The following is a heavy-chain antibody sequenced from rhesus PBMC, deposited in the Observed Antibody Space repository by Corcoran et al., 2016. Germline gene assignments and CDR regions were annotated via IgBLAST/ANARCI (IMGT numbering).Heavy chain of an antibody. Sequence: QVQLQESGPGVVKPSETLSLTCAVSGGSISDSYRWSWIRQPPGKGLEWIGYIYGRSTSTNYNPPLKSRVTISKDTSKNQFSLKLSSVTAADTAVYYCAREFPWYSSGFDYWGQGVLVTVSS. CDR3: AREFPWYSSGFDY. CDR2: IYGRSTST. D-gene: IGHD6-31*01. J-gene: IGHJ4*01. V-gene: IGHV4S10*01. CDR1: GGSISDSYR.